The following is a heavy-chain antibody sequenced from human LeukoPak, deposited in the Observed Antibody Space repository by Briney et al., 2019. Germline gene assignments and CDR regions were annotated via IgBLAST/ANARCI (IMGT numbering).Heavy chain of an antibody. CDR3: AELGITMIGGV. D-gene: IGHD3-10*02. Sequence: GGSLRPSCAASGFKFDDYGMSWVRQAPGKGLEWVSYISSSGSTIYYADSVKGRFTISRDNAKNSLYLQMNSLRAEDTAVYYCAELGITMIGGVWGKGTTVTISS. CDR2: ISSSGSTI. CDR1: GFKFDDYG. J-gene: IGHJ6*04. V-gene: IGHV3-48*03.